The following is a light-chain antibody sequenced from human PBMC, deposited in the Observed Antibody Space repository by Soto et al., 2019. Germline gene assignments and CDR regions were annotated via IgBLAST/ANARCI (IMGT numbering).Light chain of an antibody. CDR1: TRDIAGYNY. V-gene: IGLV2-14*01. CDR3: SSFTGSRTYV. CDR2: EVT. Sequence: QSALTQPASVSGSLGQSITISCTGTTRDIAGYNYISWYQQLPGKAPKLMIYEVTNRPSGVSNRFSGSKSGNTASLTISGLQAEDEADYYCSSFTGSRTYVFGTGTKVTVL. J-gene: IGLJ1*01.